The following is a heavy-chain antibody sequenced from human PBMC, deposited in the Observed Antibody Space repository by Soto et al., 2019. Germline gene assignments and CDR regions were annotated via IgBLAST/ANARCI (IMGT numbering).Heavy chain of an antibody. Sequence: SETLSLTCTVSGGSISSGGYYWSWIRQHPGKGLEWIGYIYYSGSTYYNPSLKSRVNISVDTSKNQFSLKLSSVTAAVTAVYYCARHFSVDYFDYWGQGALVTVSS. J-gene: IGHJ4*02. CDR2: IYYSGST. CDR3: ARHFSVDYFDY. CDR1: GGSISSGGYY. V-gene: IGHV4-31*03.